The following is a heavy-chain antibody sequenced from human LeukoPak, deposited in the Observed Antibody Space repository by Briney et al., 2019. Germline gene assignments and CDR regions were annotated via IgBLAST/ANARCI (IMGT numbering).Heavy chain of an antibody. V-gene: IGHV4-59*01. CDR1: GGSISSYY. D-gene: IGHD4-17*01. J-gene: IGHJ4*02. CDR2: IYYSGST. CDR3: ARNPPHGDPGGFDY. Sequence: EPSETLSLTCTVSGGSISSYYWSWIRQPPGKGLEWIGYIYYSGSTNYNPSLKSRVTISVDTSENQFSLKLSSVTAADTAVYYCARNPPHGDPGGFDYWGQGTLVTVSA.